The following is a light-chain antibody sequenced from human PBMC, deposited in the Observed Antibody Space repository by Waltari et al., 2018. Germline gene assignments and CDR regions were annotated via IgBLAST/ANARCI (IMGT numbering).Light chain of an antibody. CDR1: SSDVGSYNL. CDR3: CAYAGSSTHVV. V-gene: IGLV2-23*02. CDR2: EVS. Sequence: QSALTQPASVSGSPGQSITISCTGTSSDVGSYNLVSCYQQHPGKAPKLMIYEVSKRPSGVSNRFTGSKSGNTASVTISGLQAEDEADYYCCAYAGSSTHVVFGGGTKLTV. J-gene: IGLJ2*01.